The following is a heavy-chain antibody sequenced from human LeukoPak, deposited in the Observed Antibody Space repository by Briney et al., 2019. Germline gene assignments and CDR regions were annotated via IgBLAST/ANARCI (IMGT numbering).Heavy chain of an antibody. V-gene: IGHV2-70*11. CDR1: GSSLSTSGVS. CDR3: ARSPSDYFYNYGMDV. Sequence: SGPTLVKPTETLTLTCTFSGSSLSTSGVSVIWIRQPPGKALEWLARIDWDDDKYFATSLKTRLTLSKDTSKNQVVLTLTNMDPVDTATYYCARSPSDYFYNYGMDVWGQGTTVTVSS. J-gene: IGHJ6*02. CDR2: IDWDDDK.